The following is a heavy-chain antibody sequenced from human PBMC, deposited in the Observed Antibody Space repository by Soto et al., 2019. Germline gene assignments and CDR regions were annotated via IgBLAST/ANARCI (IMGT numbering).Heavy chain of an antibody. CDR2: ISYGGSNK. Sequence: GGSLRLSCAASGFTFSSYDMHWVRQATGKGLEWVAVISYGGSNKYYADSVKGRFTISRDNSKNTLYLQMNNLRAEDTAVYYCAKDNCISTSCYRLYNWFDPWGQGTLVTVSS. V-gene: IGHV3-30*18. J-gene: IGHJ5*02. D-gene: IGHD2-2*01. CDR3: AKDNCISTSCYRLYNWFDP. CDR1: GFTFSSYD.